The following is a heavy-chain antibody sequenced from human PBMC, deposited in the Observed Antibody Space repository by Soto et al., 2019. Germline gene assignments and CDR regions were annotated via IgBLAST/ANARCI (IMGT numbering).Heavy chain of an antibody. Sequence: EVQLVESGGGLVQPGGSLRLSCEDSGFTFRNYDMHWVRQGTGKGLEWVSGISAAGDPDYADSVEGRYTISSENAQNSFSLQMNSLRVGDTAVYYGARTDRDFYGLDVWCQGTTVIVSS. CDR3: ARTDRDFYGLDV. J-gene: IGHJ6*02. CDR1: GFTFRNYD. V-gene: IGHV3-13*05. CDR2: ISAAGDP.